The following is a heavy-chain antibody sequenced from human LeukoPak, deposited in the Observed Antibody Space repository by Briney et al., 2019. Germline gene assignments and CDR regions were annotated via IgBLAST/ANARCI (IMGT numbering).Heavy chain of an antibody. D-gene: IGHD3-10*02. V-gene: IGHV3-23*01. J-gene: IGHJ4*02. CDR2: ISDTGGRT. Sequence: LGGSLRLSCAASRFTFSSYGMSWVRQAPGKGLEWVSSISDTGGRTYYADSVKGRFTISRDNSKNTLYLQMNSLRAEDTAVYYCAELGITMIGGVWGQGTLVTVSS. CDR3: AELGITMIGGV. CDR1: RFTFSSYG.